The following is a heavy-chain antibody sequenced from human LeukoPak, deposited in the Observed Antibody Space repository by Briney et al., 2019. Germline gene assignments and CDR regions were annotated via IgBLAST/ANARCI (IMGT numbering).Heavy chain of an antibody. D-gene: IGHD3-16*01. V-gene: IGHV1-18*01. CDR3: ARVSWGDSVAFYYYYCGMDV. CDR1: GYTFTSYG. Sequence: GASVKVSCKASGYTFTSYGISWVRQAPGQGLEWMGWISAYNGNTNYAQKLQGRVTMTTDTSTSTAYMELRSLRSGDTAVYYCARVSWGDSVAFYYYYCGMDVWGQGTTVTVSS. J-gene: IGHJ6*02. CDR2: ISAYNGNT.